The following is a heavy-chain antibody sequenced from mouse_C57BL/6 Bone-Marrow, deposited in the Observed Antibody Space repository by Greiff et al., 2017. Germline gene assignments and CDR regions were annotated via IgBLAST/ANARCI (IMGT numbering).Heavy chain of an antibody. V-gene: IGHV14-1*01. Sequence: EVKLQQPGAELVRPGASVKLSCTASGFNITDYYMHWVKQRPEQGLEWIGRIDPEDGDTEYAPKFKGKATMTADTSSNTASLQLSSLTSADTAVYYCSTRLQAWFAYWGQGTLVTVSA. CDR2: IDPEDGDT. D-gene: IGHD2-2*01. J-gene: IGHJ3*01. CDR3: STRLQAWFAY. CDR1: GFNITDYY.